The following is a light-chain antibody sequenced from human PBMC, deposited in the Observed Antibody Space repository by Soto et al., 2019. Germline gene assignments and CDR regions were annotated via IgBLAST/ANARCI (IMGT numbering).Light chain of an antibody. J-gene: IGLJ3*02. CDR1: SSNIGAGYD. V-gene: IGLV1-40*01. CDR2: ANT. CDR3: QSYDSSLSGWV. Sequence: QSVLTQPPSVSGPPGQRVTISCTGSSSNIGAGYDVHWYQQLPGTAPKLLIYANTNRPSGVPDRFSGSKSGTSASLAITGLQAEDEADFYCQSYDSSLSGWVFGGGTKLTVL.